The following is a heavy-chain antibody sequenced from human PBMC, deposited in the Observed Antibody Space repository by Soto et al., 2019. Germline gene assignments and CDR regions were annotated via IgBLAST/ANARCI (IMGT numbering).Heavy chain of an antibody. CDR1: GFTFSNAW. J-gene: IGHJ4*02. CDR3: TTDIYQYFGADN. D-gene: IGHD3-10*01. CDR2: IKRKTDGGTT. V-gene: IGHV3-15*01. Sequence: PGVSLRLSFSASGFTFSNAWMNWVRQAPGQGLEWVGRIKRKTDGGTTDYAAPVKGRFTISRDDSQNTLYLHMNSLNTEDTAVYYCTTDIYQYFGADNWGRGTLVTVSS.